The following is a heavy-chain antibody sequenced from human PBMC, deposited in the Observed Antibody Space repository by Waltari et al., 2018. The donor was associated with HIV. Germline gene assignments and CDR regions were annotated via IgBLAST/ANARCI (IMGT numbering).Heavy chain of an antibody. CDR2: ISGSGGST. V-gene: IGHV3-23*01. CDR3: AKGCGSGYYHYGMDV. D-gene: IGHD2-21*01. J-gene: IGHJ6*02. Sequence: EVQLLESGGGLVQPGGSLRLSCAASGFTFRSYAMSWVRQAPGKGLEWVSAISGSGGSTYYADSVKGRFTISRDNSKNTLYLQMNSLRAEDTAVYYCAKGCGSGYYHYGMDVWGQGTTVTVSS. CDR1: GFTFRSYA.